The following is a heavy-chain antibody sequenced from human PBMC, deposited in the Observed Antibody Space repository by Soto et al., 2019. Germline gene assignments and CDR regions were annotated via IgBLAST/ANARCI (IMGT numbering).Heavy chain of an antibody. D-gene: IGHD3-10*01. CDR3: ARGGGSRGDYFDY. CDR1: GGSISSYY. J-gene: IGHJ4*02. V-gene: IGHV4-59*01. CDR2: IYYSGNT. Sequence: SETLSLTCTVSGGSISSYYWSWIRQPPGKGLEWIGYIYYSGNTNYNPSLKSRVTISVDTSKNQFSLKLSSVTAADTAVYYCARGGGSRGDYFDYWGQGTLVTVSS.